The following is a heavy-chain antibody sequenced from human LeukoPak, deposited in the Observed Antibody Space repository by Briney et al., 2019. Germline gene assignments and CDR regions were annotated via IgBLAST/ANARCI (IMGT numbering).Heavy chain of an antibody. CDR3: AGQDYGDSLYYFDY. D-gene: IGHD4-17*01. CDR1: GGSISSSSYY. Sequence: SETLSLTCTVSGGSISSSSYYWGWIRQPPGKGLEWIGTIYYSGSTYYNPSLKSRVTISVDTSKNQFSLKLSSVTAADTAVYYCAGQDYGDSLYYFDYWGQGTLVTVSS. V-gene: IGHV4-39*01. CDR2: IYYSGST. J-gene: IGHJ4*02.